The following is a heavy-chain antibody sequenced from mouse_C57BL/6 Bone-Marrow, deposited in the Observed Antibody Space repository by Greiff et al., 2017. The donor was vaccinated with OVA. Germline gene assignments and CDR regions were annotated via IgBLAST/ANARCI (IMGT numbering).Heavy chain of an antibody. J-gene: IGHJ2*01. V-gene: IGHV1-66*01. Sequence: VKLMESGPELVKPGASVKISCKASGYSFKSYYIHWVKQRPGQGLEWIGWIYPGSGNTKYNEKFKGKATLTADTSSSTAYMQLSSLTSEDSAVYYCASPLSYYFDYWGQGTTLTVSS. CDR2: IYPGSGNT. CDR3: ASPLSYYFDY. CDR1: GYSFKSYY.